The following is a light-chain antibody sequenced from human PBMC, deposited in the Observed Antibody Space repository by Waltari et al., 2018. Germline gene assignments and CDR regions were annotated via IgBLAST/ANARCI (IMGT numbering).Light chain of an antibody. Sequence: EIVLTQSPATLSLSPGETATLSCGASQSVTPSYVAWYQQTPGLAPRLLIYDATDRAPGIPGRFSGSGSGTDFTLTISGVEPEDFAVYYCHQYGRSPLTFGGGTKVEI. CDR1: QSVTPSY. V-gene: IGKV3D-20*01. CDR2: DAT. CDR3: HQYGRSPLT. J-gene: IGKJ4*01.